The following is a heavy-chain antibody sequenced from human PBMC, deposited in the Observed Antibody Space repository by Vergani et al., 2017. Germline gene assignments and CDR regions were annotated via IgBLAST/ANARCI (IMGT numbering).Heavy chain of an antibody. CDR2: IDRNYGVK. CDR1: GFTFQAFA. Sequence: QLVEAGGGLVQPGGSLRLSCTASGFTFQAFAFHWVRQVSGRGLEWVSGIDRNYGVKNGNSFEGRFSISRDNAKKAVFLQMNNLRHEDTALYFCVKDNDYDADGPFDLWGRGTLVTVSS. V-gene: IGHV3-9*01. J-gene: IGHJ2*01. CDR3: VKDNDYDADGPFDL. D-gene: IGHD3-16*01.